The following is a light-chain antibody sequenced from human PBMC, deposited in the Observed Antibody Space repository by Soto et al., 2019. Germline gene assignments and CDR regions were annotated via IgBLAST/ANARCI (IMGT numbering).Light chain of an antibody. CDR3: CSYAGSSTYV. Sequence: LTQPASVSGSPGQSITISCTGTSSDVGSYNLVSWYQQHPGKAPKLMIYEGSKRPSGVSNRFSGSKSGNTASLTISGLQAEDEADYYCCSYAGSSTYVFGTGTKVTV. V-gene: IGLV2-23*01. CDR1: SSDVGSYNL. CDR2: EGS. J-gene: IGLJ1*01.